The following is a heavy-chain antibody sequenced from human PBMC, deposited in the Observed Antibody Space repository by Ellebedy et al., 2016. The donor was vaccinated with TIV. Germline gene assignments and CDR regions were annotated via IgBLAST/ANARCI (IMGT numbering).Heavy chain of an antibody. CDR3: ARGGIVVVGAATRPSDY. D-gene: IGHD2-15*01. J-gene: IGHJ4*02. V-gene: IGHV3-21*01. CDR2: ISGSSDYI. Sequence: PGGSLRLSCAASGFTFSSYSMYWVRQAPGKGLEWVSSISGSSDYIYYADSVKGRFTISRDNAKNSLFLQMNSLRAEDTAVYYCARGGIVVVGAATRPSDYWGQGTLVTVSS. CDR1: GFTFSSYS.